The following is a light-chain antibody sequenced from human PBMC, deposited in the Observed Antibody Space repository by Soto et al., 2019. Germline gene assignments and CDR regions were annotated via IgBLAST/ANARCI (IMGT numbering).Light chain of an antibody. Sequence: DIQMTQSPSTLSASVGDRVSITCRASQSINSWLAWYQQKPGKAPNLLIYDASNLESGVPSRFSGSGSGTEFTLTISSLQPDDFATSYCQQYNSYWTFGQGTKVEIK. CDR1: QSINSW. J-gene: IGKJ1*01. V-gene: IGKV1-5*01. CDR2: DAS. CDR3: QQYNSYWT.